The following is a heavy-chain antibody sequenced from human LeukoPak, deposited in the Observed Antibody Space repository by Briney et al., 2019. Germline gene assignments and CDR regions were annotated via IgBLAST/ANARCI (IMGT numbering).Heavy chain of an antibody. CDR3: AREYSSSWYWFDP. D-gene: IGHD6-13*01. V-gene: IGHV4-39*07. Sequence: KPSETLSLTCTVSGGSISSSSYYWGWIRQPPGKGLEWIGSIYYSGSTYYNPSLKSRVTISVDKSKNQFSLKLSSVTAADTAVYYCAREYSSSWYWFDPWGQGTLVTVSS. CDR2: IYYSGST. CDR1: GGSISSSSYY. J-gene: IGHJ5*02.